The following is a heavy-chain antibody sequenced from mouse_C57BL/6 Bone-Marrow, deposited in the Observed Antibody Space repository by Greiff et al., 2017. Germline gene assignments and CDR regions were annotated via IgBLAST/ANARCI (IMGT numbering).Heavy chain of an antibody. CDR1: GYTFTSYG. J-gene: IGHJ4*01. CDR2: IYPRSGNT. D-gene: IGHD1-1*01. Sequence: QVQLQQSGAELARPGASVKLSCKASGYTFTSYGLSWVKQRTGQGLEWIGEIYPRSGNTYYNEKFKGKATLTADKSSSTAYMELRSLTSEDSAVYFCARLDYYGSRESPRAMDYWGQGTSVTVSS. CDR3: ARLDYYGSRESPRAMDY. V-gene: IGHV1-81*01.